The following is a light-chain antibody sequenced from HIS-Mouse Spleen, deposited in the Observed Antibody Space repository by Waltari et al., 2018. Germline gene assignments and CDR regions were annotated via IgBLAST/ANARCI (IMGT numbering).Light chain of an antibody. V-gene: IGLV6-57*02. Sequence: NFMLTQPHSVSESPGKTVTISCTGSSGSIASNYVQWYQQRPGSAPTTVIYEDNQRPSGVPARFSGSIDSSSNSASLAISGLKTEDEADYYCQSYDSSNSWVFGGGTKLTVL. CDR1: SGSIASNY. J-gene: IGLJ3*02. CDR2: EDN. CDR3: QSYDSSNSWV.